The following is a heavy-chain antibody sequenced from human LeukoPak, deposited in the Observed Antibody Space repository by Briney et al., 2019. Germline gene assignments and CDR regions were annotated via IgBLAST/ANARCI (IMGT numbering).Heavy chain of an antibody. CDR3: ARVQQLNLQGTDY. J-gene: IGHJ4*02. CDR1: GFTFSSYS. V-gene: IGHV3-21*01. Sequence: GGSLRLSCAASGFTFSSYSMNWVRQAPGKGLEWVSSISSSSSYIYYADSVKGRFTISRDNAKNSLYLQMNSLRAEDTAVYYCARVQQLNLQGTDYWGQRTLVTVSS. D-gene: IGHD6-13*01. CDR2: ISSSSSYI.